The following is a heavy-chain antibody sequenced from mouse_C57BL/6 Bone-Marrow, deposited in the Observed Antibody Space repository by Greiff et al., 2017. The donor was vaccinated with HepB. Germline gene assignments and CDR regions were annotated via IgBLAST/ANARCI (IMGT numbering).Heavy chain of an antibody. Sequence: VQLQQSGAELVRPGASVKLSCTASGFNIKDDYMHWVKQRPEQGLEWIGWIDPENGDTEDASKFQGKATITADTSSNTAYLQLSSLTSEDTAVYYCTTTTAPEDYWGQGTTLTVSS. CDR1: GFNIKDDY. J-gene: IGHJ2*01. CDR2: IDPENGDT. CDR3: TTTTAPEDY. V-gene: IGHV14-4*01. D-gene: IGHD1-2*01.